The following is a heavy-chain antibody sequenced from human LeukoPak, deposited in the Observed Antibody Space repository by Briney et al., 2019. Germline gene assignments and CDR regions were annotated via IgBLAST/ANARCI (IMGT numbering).Heavy chain of an antibody. CDR3: ARVVDTAKRSGWFDP. CDR2: IYYSGST. J-gene: IGHJ5*02. CDR1: GGSISSSSYY. D-gene: IGHD5-18*01. V-gene: IGHV4-39*07. Sequence: SETLSLTCTVSGGSISSSSYYWGWIRQPPGKGLEWIGSIYYSGSTYYNPSLKSRVTISVDTSKNQFSLKLSSVTAADTAVYYCARVVDTAKRSGWFDPWGQGTLVTVSS.